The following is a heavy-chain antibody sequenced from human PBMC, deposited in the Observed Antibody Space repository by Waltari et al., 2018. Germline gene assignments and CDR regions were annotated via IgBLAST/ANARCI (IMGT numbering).Heavy chain of an antibody. CDR2: IRSRSSSI. V-gene: IGHV3-48*01. CDR1: GFTFSNYA. D-gene: IGHD1-1*01. CDR3: ARVLLERRGPFDY. J-gene: IGHJ4*02. Sequence: EVQLVESGGGLVQPGGSLRLSCAASGFTFSNYAMNWVRQAPGKGLEWVSYIRSRSSSINYADAVKGRFTRSRDNAKNSLYLQMNSLRAEDTAVYYCARVLLERRGPFDYWGQGTLVAVSS.